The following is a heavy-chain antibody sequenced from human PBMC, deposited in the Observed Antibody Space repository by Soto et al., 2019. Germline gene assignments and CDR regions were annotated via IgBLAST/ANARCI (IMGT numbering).Heavy chain of an antibody. CDR2: ISANGGRA. Sequence: EAQLLESGGDLIQPGGSLTLSCAASGFTFASHAMSWVRQAPGKGLEWVSGISANGGRANYADSVKGRFSLSRENSKNTMFLQMDSLTAEDTAIYYCASWVIALGGTGYFRHWGQGTLVTVSS. J-gene: IGHJ1*01. CDR3: ASWVIALGGTGYFRH. CDR1: GFTFASHA. V-gene: IGHV3-23*01. D-gene: IGHD6-19*01.